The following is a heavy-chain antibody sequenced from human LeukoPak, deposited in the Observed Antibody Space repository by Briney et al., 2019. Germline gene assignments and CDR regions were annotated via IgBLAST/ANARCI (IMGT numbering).Heavy chain of an antibody. CDR3: ARDNSGSYLSAEYFHH. D-gene: IGHD1-26*01. J-gene: IGHJ1*01. CDR1: GYTFTSYG. CDR2: ISAYNGNT. V-gene: IGHV1-18*01. Sequence: GASVKVSCKASGYTFTSYGISWVRQAPGQGLEWVGWISAYNGNTNYAQKLQGRVTMTTDTSTTTAYMELRSLRPDDTAVYYCARDNSGSYLSAEYFHHWGQGTLVTVSS.